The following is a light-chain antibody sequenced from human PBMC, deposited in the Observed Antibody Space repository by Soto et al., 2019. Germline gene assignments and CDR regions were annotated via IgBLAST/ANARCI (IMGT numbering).Light chain of an antibody. V-gene: IGKV3-15*01. CDR2: DAS. CDR1: QSIRSER. J-gene: IGKJ1*01. Sequence: EIVLTQSPDTLSLSPGERATLSCRASQSIRSERLAWYQQKPGQPPRLLIYDASTRATDIPARFTGSGSGTEFTLTISSLQSEDFAVYYCQQYNNWPPTWTFGQGTKVDIK. CDR3: QQYNNWPPTWT.